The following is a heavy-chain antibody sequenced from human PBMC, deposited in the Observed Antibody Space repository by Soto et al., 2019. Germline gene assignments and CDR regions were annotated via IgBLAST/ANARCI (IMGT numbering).Heavy chain of an antibody. CDR1: GFSFSSYW. J-gene: IGHJ5*02. V-gene: IGHV3-74*01. D-gene: IGHD4-17*01. CDR2: INSDGSST. Sequence: GGSLRLSCAASGFSFSSYWMHWVRQAPGKGLVWVSRINSDGSSTSYADSVKGRFTISRDNAKNTLYLQMNSLRAEDTAVYYCAREKTDYGDYVRLDRWGQGTLVTVSS. CDR3: AREKTDYGDYVRLDR.